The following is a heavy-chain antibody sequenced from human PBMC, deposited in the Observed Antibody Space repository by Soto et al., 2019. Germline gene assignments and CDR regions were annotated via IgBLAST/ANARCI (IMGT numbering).Heavy chain of an antibody. CDR2: ISAHNGNT. V-gene: IGHV1-18*01. CDR1: GYAFTTYG. Sequence: QVHLVQSGDEVTKPGASVKVSCKGSGYAFTTYGITWVRQAPGQGLEWMGWISAHNGNTNYAQKLQGRVTVTRDTSTNTSYMELRSLRSDDTAVYYCARGRYGDYWGQGALVIVS. J-gene: IGHJ4*02. CDR3: ARGRYGDY. D-gene: IGHD1-1*01.